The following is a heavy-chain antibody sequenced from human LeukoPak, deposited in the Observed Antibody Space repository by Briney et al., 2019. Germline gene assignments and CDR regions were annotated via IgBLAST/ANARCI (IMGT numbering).Heavy chain of an antibody. J-gene: IGHJ6*03. CDR2: ISGSSSYI. Sequence: PGGSLRLSCTASGFTFSSYSMNWVRQAPGKGLEWVSSISGSSSYIYYADSVKGRFTISRDNAKNSLYLQMNGLRAEDTALYHCARLPSYNWNALNYYYYMDVWGKGTTVTISS. V-gene: IGHV3-21*04. CDR3: ARLPSYNWNALNYYYYMDV. D-gene: IGHD1-1*01. CDR1: GFTFSSYS.